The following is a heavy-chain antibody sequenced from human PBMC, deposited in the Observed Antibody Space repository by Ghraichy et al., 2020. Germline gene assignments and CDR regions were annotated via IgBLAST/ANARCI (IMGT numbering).Heavy chain of an antibody. CDR3: ARVISSGSYQFDY. V-gene: IGHV3-11*06. Sequence: GGSLRLSCAASGFTFSDYYMAWIRQTPGKGLEWFAYISTTSAYTNYADSVKGRFTISRDNANNSLYLQMTSLRVDDTAIYYCARVISSGSYQFDYWGQGTLVIVSS. D-gene: IGHD1-26*01. J-gene: IGHJ4*02. CDR2: ISTTSAYT. CDR1: GFTFSDYY.